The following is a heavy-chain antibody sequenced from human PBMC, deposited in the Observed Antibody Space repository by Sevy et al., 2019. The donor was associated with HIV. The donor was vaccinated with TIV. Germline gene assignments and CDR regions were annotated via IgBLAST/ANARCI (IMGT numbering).Heavy chain of an antibody. CDR1: GFTFSSYA. CDR3: ARESEGYGVMANAFDI. D-gene: IGHD4-17*01. Sequence: GGSLRLSCAASGFTFSSYAMHWVRQAPGKGLEWVAVISYDGSNKYYADSVKGRFTISRDNSKNTLYLQMNSLRAEDTAVYYCARESEGYGVMANAFDIWGQGTMVTVSS. CDR2: ISYDGSNK. V-gene: IGHV3-30*04. J-gene: IGHJ3*02.